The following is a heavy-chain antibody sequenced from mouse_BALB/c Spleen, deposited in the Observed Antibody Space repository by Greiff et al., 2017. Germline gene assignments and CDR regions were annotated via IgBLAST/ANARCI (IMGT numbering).Heavy chain of an antibody. CDR3: ARCDYYFDY. V-gene: IGHV1-4*01. CDR1: GYTFTSYT. D-gene: IGHD2-4*01. Sequence: QVQLKESGAELARPGASVKLSCKASGYTFTSYTMHWVKQRPGQGLEWIGYINPSSGYTNYNQKFKDKATLTADKSSSTAYMQLSSLTSEDSAVFYCARCDYYFDYWGQGTTLTVSS. CDR2: INPSSGYT. J-gene: IGHJ2*01.